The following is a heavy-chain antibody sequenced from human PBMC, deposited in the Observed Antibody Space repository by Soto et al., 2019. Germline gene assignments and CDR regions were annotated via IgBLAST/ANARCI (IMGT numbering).Heavy chain of an antibody. D-gene: IGHD6-13*01. V-gene: IGHV4-59*01. Sequence: SETLSLTCTVSGGSISSYYWSWIWQPPGKGLEWIGYIYYSGSTNYNPSLKSRVTIAVDTSKNQFSLKLSSVTAADTAVYYCARDGAAVHYYYYGIDVWGQGTTVTVSS. CDR1: GGSISSYY. J-gene: IGHJ6*02. CDR2: IYYSGST. CDR3: ARDGAAVHYYYYGIDV.